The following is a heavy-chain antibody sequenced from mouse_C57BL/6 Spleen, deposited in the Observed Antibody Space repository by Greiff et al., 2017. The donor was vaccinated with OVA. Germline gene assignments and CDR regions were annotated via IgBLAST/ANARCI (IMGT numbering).Heavy chain of an antibody. CDR1: GYTFTSYD. J-gene: IGHJ1*03. CDR2: IYPRDGST. V-gene: IGHV1-85*01. Sequence: VQLVESGPELVKPGASVKLSCKASGYTFTSYDINWVKQRPGQGLEWIGWIYPRDGSTKYNEKFKGKATLTGDTSSSTAYMELHSLTSEDSAVYFCARRGLLLRGGYFDVWGTGTTVTVSS. CDR3: ARRGLLLRGGYFDV. D-gene: IGHD1-1*01.